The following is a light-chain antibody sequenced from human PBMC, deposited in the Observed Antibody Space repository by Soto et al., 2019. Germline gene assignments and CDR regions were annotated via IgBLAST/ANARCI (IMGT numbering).Light chain of an antibody. CDR1: SSNIGNNY. Sequence: QSVLTQPPSVSAAPGQKVTISCSGSSSNIGNNYVSWYQQLPRTAPKLLIYENNKRPSGIRDRFSGSKSATSATLGITGLQTGDEADYYCGTWDSSLSAGVFGGGTKVTVL. J-gene: IGLJ3*02. CDR2: ENN. V-gene: IGLV1-51*01. CDR3: GTWDSSLSAGV.